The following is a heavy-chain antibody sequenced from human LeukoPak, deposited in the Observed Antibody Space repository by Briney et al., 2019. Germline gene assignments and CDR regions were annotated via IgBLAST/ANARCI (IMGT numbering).Heavy chain of an antibody. CDR3: ARREYDILTGYSSFDY. V-gene: IGHV1-8*01. J-gene: IGHJ4*02. CDR2: MNPNSGNI. CDR1: GYTFLNYY. Sequence: ASVKVFCKASGYTFLNYYINWVGQGTGQRLEWMGWMNPNSGNIGFAQKFQGRVTMTRNTPISTAYMELSSLRSEDTAVYYCARREYDILTGYSSFDYWGQGTLVTVSS. D-gene: IGHD3-9*01.